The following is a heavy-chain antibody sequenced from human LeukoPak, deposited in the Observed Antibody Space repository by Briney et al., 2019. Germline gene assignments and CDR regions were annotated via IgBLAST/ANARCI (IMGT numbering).Heavy chain of an antibody. D-gene: IGHD6-13*01. V-gene: IGHV3-21*01. CDR2: ITNTGRYI. J-gene: IGHJ4*02. Sequence: GGSLRLSCAASGFTFGSHIMNWVRQAPGKGLEWVSSITNTGRYIYYADSVKGRFTISRDNAKNSLYLQMNSLRAEDTAMYYCARDSGAAAGLFDYWGQGTLVTVSS. CDR3: ARDSGAAAGLFDY. CDR1: GFTFGSHI.